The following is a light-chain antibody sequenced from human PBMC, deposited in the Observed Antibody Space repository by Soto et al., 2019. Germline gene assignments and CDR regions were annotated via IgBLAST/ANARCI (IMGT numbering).Light chain of an antibody. Sequence: DIQMTQSPTSLSASVGDRVTITYRASQGIRNYVAWYQQIPGKDPKLLIYAASTLQSGVPSRFSGSGSGTDFTLNINGLEPEDVATSSCQKYSSVPVFGPGTKVEIK. CDR3: QKYSSVPV. CDR2: AAS. J-gene: IGKJ3*01. V-gene: IGKV1-27*01. CDR1: QGIRNY.